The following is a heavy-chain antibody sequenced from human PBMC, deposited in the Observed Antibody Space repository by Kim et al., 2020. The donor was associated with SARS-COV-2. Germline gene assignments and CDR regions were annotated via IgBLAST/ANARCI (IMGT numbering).Heavy chain of an antibody. V-gene: IGHV3-23*05. J-gene: IGHJ4*02. CDR3: AKGRYSSGWYNFEH. CDR2: IYGSGSTT. CDR1: GITFSSYA. Sequence: GGSLRLSCAASGITFSSYAMSWVRQAPGKGLEWVSGIYGSGSTTYYADSVKGRFTISRDNSKSTLYLQMNSLRVEDTAVYSCAKGRYSSGWYNFEHWGLGTLVTVSS. D-gene: IGHD6-19*01.